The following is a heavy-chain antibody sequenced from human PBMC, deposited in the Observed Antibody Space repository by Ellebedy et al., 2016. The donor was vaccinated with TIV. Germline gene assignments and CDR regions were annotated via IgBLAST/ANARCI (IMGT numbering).Heavy chain of an antibody. CDR2: INHSGST. CDR3: AGGRGMGVFGY. Sequence: SETLSLXXAVYGGSFSGYYWSWIRQPPGKGLEWIGEINHSGSTNYNPSLKSRVTMSVDTSKNQFSLKLSSVTAADTAVYYCAGGRGMGVFGYWGQGTLVTVSS. V-gene: IGHV4-34*01. J-gene: IGHJ4*02. D-gene: IGHD1-26*01. CDR1: GGSFSGYY.